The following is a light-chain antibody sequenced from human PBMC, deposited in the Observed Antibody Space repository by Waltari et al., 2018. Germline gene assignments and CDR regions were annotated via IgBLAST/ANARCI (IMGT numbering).Light chain of an antibody. CDR1: QSLLFSDGKTY. CDR3: MQGLSYPLT. V-gene: IGKV2-29*03. CDR2: AVS. J-gene: IGKJ4*02. Sequence: IVMTQTPLSMSVTPGQSASISCKSSQSLLFSDGKTYLYWYLQMAGQSPQLLIYAVSSRFSGVPDRFSGSGSGTDFTLRISRVEAEDVGIYYCMQGLSYPLTFGGGTKVEI.